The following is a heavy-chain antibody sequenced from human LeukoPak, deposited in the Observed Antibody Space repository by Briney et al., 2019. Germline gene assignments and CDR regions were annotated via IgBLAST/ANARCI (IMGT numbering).Heavy chain of an antibody. CDR2: IYPGDSDT. J-gene: IGHJ6*02. Sequence: GESLKISCKGSGYSFITYKIGWVRQMPGKGLEWMGIIYPGDSDTRYSPSFQGQVTISVDKSISTAYLRWSSLKASDSGMYYCARRIPSYGMDVWGQGTTVTVSS. V-gene: IGHV5-51*01. CDR1: GYSFITYK. D-gene: IGHD2-21*01. CDR3: ARRIPSYGMDV.